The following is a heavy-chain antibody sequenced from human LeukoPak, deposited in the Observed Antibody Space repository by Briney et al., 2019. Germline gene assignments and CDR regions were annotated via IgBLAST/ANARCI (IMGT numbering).Heavy chain of an antibody. V-gene: IGHV3-74*01. D-gene: IGHD2/OR15-2a*01. J-gene: IGHJ4*02. Sequence: GGSLRLFCAASGSYLMHWVRQAPGKGLVWVSHINSDGSWTSYADSVKGRFTISKDNAKNTVYLQMNNLRAEDTAVYYCVSFYETYWGRGTLVTVSS. CDR2: INSDGSWT. CDR3: VSFYETY. CDR1: GSYL.